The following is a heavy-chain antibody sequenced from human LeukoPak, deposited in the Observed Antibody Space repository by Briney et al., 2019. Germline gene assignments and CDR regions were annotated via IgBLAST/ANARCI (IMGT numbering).Heavy chain of an antibody. D-gene: IGHD2-2*01. Sequence: PGGSLRLSCAASGFTFSSYTMSWVRQPPGKGLEWVSAISGSGGSTYYADSVKGRFTISRDNSKNTLYLQMNSLRAEDTAVYYCARGERAAVIWHYFDYWGQGTLVTVSS. J-gene: IGHJ4*02. CDR1: GFTFSSYT. CDR2: ISGSGGST. V-gene: IGHV3-23*01. CDR3: ARGERAAVIWHYFDY.